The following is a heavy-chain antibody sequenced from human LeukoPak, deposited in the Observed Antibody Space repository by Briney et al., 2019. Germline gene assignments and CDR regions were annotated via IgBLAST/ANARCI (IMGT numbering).Heavy chain of an antibody. V-gene: IGHV4-34*01. CDR2: INHSGST. Sequence: GSLRLSCAASGFTFSSYWMNWVRQPPGKGLEWIGEINHSGSTNYNPSLKSRVTISVDTSKNQFSLKLSSVTAADTAVYYCARRPRYCSSTSCHLDYWGQGTLVTVYS. J-gene: IGHJ4*02. CDR3: ARRPRYCSSTSCHLDY. D-gene: IGHD2-2*01. CDR1: GFTFSSYW.